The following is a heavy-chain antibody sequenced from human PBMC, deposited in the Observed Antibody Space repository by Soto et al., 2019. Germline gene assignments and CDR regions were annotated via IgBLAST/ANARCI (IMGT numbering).Heavy chain of an antibody. J-gene: IGHJ5*01. CDR1: GGSISAVGDT. Sequence: QLQLQESGSGLVKPSQTLSLTCAVSGGSISAVGDTWSWIRQPPGGGLEWIGYFYHSGTFLYNPSLKTRLTISLDRSSNRFSLTLNSVTAADTAVYYCARAQSYNGSGRYNNLMFDSWGQGTQVTVSS. CDR3: ARAQSYNGSGRYNNLMFDS. V-gene: IGHV4-30-2*01. D-gene: IGHD3-10*01. CDR2: FYHSGTF.